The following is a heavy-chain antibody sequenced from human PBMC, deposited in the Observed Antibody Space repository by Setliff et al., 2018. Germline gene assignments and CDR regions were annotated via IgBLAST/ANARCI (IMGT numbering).Heavy chain of an antibody. V-gene: IGHV1-46*01. CDR2: IHTGGGSA. CDR3: ARGGYNGYAVFDD. Sequence: ASVKVSCKASGYSFTGYYMHWVRQAPGQGLEWMGIIHTGGGSASYAQKFQGRVTMTSDTSTSTLYMEVNSVRSDDTAIYYCARGGYNGYAVFDDWGQGALVTVSS. J-gene: IGHJ4*02. D-gene: IGHD5-12*01. CDR1: GYSFTGYY.